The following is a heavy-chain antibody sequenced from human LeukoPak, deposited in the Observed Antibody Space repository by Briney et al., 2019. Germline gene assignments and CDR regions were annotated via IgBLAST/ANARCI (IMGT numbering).Heavy chain of an antibody. V-gene: IGHV4-39*07. J-gene: IGHJ4*02. Sequence: SETLSLTCNVSGASFNSYDQYWNWMRQSPGKDLKGSGSIHASGVFYNNTSLARRVTMSGEPSTKQFSLTLTSVTAAATAVSLRARDGADVYGRAFDYWGQATLVSVSS. CDR3: ARDGADVYGRAFDY. D-gene: IGHD3-10*01. CDR2: IHASGVF. CDR1: GASFNSYDQY.